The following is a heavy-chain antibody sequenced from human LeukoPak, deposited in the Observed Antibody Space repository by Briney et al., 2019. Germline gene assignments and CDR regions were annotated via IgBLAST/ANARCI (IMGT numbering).Heavy chain of an antibody. CDR2: INHSGST. CDR1: GGSFSGYY. CDR3: ARELPYCSGGSCYSFDY. J-gene: IGHJ4*02. D-gene: IGHD2-15*01. Sequence: SETLSLTCAVYGGSFSGYYWSWIRQPPGKGLEWIGEINHSGSTNYNPSLTSRVTISVDTSKNQFSLKLSSVTAADTAVYYCARELPYCSGGSCYSFDYWGQGTLVTVSS. V-gene: IGHV4-34*01.